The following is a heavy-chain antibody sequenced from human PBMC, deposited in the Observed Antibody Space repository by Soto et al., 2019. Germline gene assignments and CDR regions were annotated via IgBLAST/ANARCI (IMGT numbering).Heavy chain of an antibody. V-gene: IGHV1-18*01. CDR1: GYTFTSYG. J-gene: IGHJ4*02. CDR2: ISAYNGNT. CDR3: ARNYLPGIAAAGTADY. D-gene: IGHD6-13*01. Sequence: ASVKVAFKASGYTFTSYGISWVLQAPGQGLEWMGWISAYNGNTNYAQKLQGRVTMTTDTSTSTAYMELRSLRSDDTAVYYCARNYLPGIAAAGTADYWGQGTLVTVSS.